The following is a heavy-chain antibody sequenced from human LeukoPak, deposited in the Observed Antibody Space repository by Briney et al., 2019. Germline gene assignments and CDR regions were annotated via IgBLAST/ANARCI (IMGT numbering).Heavy chain of an antibody. CDR1: GGSISSYS. Sequence: KPSETLSLTCTVSGGSISSYSWSWIRQPPGKGLEWIGYMYYTGSSNYNPSLKSRVTISVDASKNQFSLKLSSVTAADTAVYYCARPRMGLWFGEYHAFDIWGPGTMVTVSS. V-gene: IGHV4-59*08. CDR2: MYYTGSS. J-gene: IGHJ3*02. D-gene: IGHD3-10*01. CDR3: ARPRMGLWFGEYHAFDI.